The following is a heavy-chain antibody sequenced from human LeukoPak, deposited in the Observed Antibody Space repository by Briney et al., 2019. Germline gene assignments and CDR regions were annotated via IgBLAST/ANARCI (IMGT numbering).Heavy chain of an antibody. CDR1: GGSISSYY. J-gene: IGHJ3*02. Sequence: SETLSLTCTVSGGSISSYYWSWIRQPPGKGLEWIGYIYHSGSTNYNPSLKRRVTISVDTSKNQFSLKLSSVTAADTAVYYCARVKVYDSSGYYPLTDAFDIWGQGTMVTVSS. D-gene: IGHD3-22*01. CDR2: IYHSGST. V-gene: IGHV4-59*01. CDR3: ARVKVYDSSGYYPLTDAFDI.